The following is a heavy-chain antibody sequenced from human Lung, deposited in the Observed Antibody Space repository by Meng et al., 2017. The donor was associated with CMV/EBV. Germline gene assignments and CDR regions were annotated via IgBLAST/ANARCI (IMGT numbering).Heavy chain of an antibody. CDR2: IYYSGST. CDR1: GGSISSYY. J-gene: IGHJ5*02. Sequence: QVHLQGSGQGRVKPSETLALTCPVSGGSISSYYWSWIRQPPGKGLEWIGYIYYSGSTNYNPSLKSRVTISVDTSKNQFSLKLSSVTAADTAVYYCAREEGIGGFDPWGQGTLVTVSS. CDR3: AREEGIGGFDP. D-gene: IGHD3-10*01. V-gene: IGHV4-59*01.